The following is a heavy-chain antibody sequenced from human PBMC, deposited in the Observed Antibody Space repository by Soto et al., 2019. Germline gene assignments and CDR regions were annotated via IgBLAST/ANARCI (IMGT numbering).Heavy chain of an antibody. Sequence: ETLSLTCGVSGGSVMSSYWWTWVRQSPGKGLEWIGEIYHAGSPDYNPSFQSRVTISLDKSKNTFSLTLTSMTAADAALYYCTRGSSFRGDFDIWGQGTTVTVSS. CDR1: GGSVMSSYW. J-gene: IGHJ3*02. V-gene: IGHV4-4*02. D-gene: IGHD2-21*01. CDR3: TRGSSFRGDFDI. CDR2: IYHAGSP.